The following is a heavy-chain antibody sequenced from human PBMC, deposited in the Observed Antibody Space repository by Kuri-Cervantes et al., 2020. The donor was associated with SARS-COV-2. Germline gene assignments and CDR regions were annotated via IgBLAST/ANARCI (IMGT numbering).Heavy chain of an antibody. D-gene: IGHD5-18*01. V-gene: IGHV4-34*01. J-gene: IGHJ4*02. Sequence: SETLSLTCTVSGGSISSYYWSWIRQPPGKGLEWIGEINHSGSTNYNPSLKSRVTISVDTSKNQFSLKLSSVTAADTAVYYCARESGYSYGGGLFDYWGQGTLVTVSS. CDR3: ARESGYSYGGGLFDY. CDR2: INHSGST. CDR1: GGSISSYY.